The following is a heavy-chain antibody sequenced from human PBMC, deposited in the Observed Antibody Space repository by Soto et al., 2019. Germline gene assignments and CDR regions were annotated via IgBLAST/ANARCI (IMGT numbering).Heavy chain of an antibody. J-gene: IGHJ4*02. D-gene: IGHD6-13*01. Sequence: QLQLQESGPGLVKPSETLSLTCTVSGGSISTSSYYWGWLRQPPGNGLEWIGSIYYSGSTYYNPSLKSRVTIPAETSKNQYSRKLSSATAADTGVYYCARLIAAAGGNRAYWGQGTLVTVSS. CDR2: IYYSGST. CDR1: GGSISTSSYY. CDR3: ARLIAAAGGNRAY. V-gene: IGHV4-39*01.